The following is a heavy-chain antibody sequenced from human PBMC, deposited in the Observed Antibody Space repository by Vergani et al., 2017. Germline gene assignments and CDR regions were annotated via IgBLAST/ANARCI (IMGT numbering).Heavy chain of an antibody. D-gene: IGHD2-15*01. CDR2: ISGSGSST. Sequence: EVQLLESGGGLVQLGGSLRLSCAASGFTFSSYAMNWVRQAPGKGLEWVSGISGSGSSTYYADSVKGRFTISRDNSKNTLYLQMNSLRAEDTAMYYCAKDRDVVVVVAATDYWGQGTLVTVSS. V-gene: IGHV3-23*01. J-gene: IGHJ4*02. CDR1: GFTFSSYA. CDR3: AKDRDVVVVVAATDY.